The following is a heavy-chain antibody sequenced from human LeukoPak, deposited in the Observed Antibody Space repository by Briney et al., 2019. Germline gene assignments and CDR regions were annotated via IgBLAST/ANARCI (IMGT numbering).Heavy chain of an antibody. CDR1: GGSISSGDYY. Sequence: PSETLSLTCTVSGGSISSGDYYWSWIRQPPGKGLEWIGYIYYSGSTYYNPSFKSRVTISVDTSKNQFSLKLSSVTAADTAVYYCARGSDTERDAFDIWGQGTMVTVSS. CDR2: IYYSGST. CDR3: ARGSDTERDAFDI. J-gene: IGHJ3*02. D-gene: IGHD3-10*01. V-gene: IGHV4-30-4*02.